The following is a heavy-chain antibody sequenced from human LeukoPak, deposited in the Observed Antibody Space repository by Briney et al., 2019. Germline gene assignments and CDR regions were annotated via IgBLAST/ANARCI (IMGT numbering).Heavy chain of an antibody. D-gene: IGHD2-2*01. J-gene: IGHJ4*02. Sequence: ASVKVSCKASGYTFTSYYIHWVRQAPGQGLEWMAIINPSGGTTNYAQKFQGRLTMTTDTSTSTVYMDLNSLRSEDTAVYYCARGPAARYFDYWGQGTLVTVSS. CDR1: GYTFTSYY. V-gene: IGHV1-46*01. CDR2: INPSGGTT. CDR3: ARGPAARYFDY.